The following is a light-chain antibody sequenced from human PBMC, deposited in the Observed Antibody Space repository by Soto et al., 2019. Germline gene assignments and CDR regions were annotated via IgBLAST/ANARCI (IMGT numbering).Light chain of an antibody. CDR2: KVS. CDR3: VQLAIFPRT. CDR1: QSLVHSDGNTY. J-gene: IGKJ1*01. V-gene: IGKV2-24*01. Sequence: DVVMTLTPLSLLVTLGQPASISCRSSQSLVHSDGNTYLSWLQQRPGQPPRLLIYKVSNLFSGVPDRFSGSGADTDFTLKISRVEPEDVGVYSCVQLAIFPRTFGQGTKVEIK.